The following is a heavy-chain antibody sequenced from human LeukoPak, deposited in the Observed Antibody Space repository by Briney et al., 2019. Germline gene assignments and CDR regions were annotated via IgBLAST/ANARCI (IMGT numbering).Heavy chain of an antibody. CDR2: IYCSGST. J-gene: IGHJ3*02. V-gene: IGHV4-59*01. CDR3: ARGLIRQSAFDI. D-gene: IGHD2-8*01. Sequence: SETLSLTCTVSGGSISSYYWSWIRQPPGKGLGWIAYIYCSGSTNYNPSLKSRVTISIDTSKNQFSLKLNSVTAADTAVYYCARGLIRQSAFDIWGQGTMVTVSS. CDR1: GGSISSYY.